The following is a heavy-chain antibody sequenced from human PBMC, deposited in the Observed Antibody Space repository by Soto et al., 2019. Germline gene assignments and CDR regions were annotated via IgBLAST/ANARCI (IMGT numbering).Heavy chain of an antibody. V-gene: IGHV4-59*12. CDR3: ARARGSGDLALYF. CDR1: GGSISSYY. Sequence: SETLSLTCTVSGGSISSYYWSRIRQPPGRGLEWIGYISYSGSTNYNPSLKSRVTISVDTSKNQFSLKMSSVTAADTAVYYCARARGSGDLALYFWGQGTLVTVSS. CDR2: ISYSGST. J-gene: IGHJ4*02. D-gene: IGHD7-27*01.